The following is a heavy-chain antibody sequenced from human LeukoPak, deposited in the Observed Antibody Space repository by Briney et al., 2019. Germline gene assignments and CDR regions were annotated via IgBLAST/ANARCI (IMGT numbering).Heavy chain of an antibody. V-gene: IGHV1-69*13. CDR2: IIPIFGTA. CDR1: GGTFSSYA. Sequence: GASVKVSCKASGGTFSSYAISWVRQAPGQGLEWMGGIIPIFGTANYAQKFQGRVTITADESTSTAYMGLSSLRSEDTAVYYCARDRGDGYTGNDYWGQGTLVTVSS. D-gene: IGHD5-24*01. CDR3: ARDRGDGYTGNDY. J-gene: IGHJ4*02.